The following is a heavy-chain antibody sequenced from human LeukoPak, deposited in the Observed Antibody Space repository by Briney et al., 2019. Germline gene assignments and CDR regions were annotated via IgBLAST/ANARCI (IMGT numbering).Heavy chain of an antibody. CDR2: IYPGDSDT. V-gene: IGHV5-51*01. Sequence: GESLKISCKGSGYSFTSYWIGWVRQMPGKGLEWMGIIYPGDSDTRYSPSFQGQVTISADKFISTAYLQWSSLKASDTAMYYCARHLDSSGYYPDAFDIWGQGTMVTVSS. D-gene: IGHD3-22*01. CDR1: GYSFTSYW. CDR3: ARHLDSSGYYPDAFDI. J-gene: IGHJ3*02.